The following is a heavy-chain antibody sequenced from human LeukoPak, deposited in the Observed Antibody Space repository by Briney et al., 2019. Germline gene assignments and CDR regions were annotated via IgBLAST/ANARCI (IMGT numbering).Heavy chain of an antibody. CDR1: GDSINSGTYY. V-gene: IGHV4-61*02. Sequence: SETLSLTCAVSGDSINSGTYYWNWIRQPAWKGLEWIGRVYTSGSTDYNPSLKSRVTISIDTSKNQLSLKLRSVTAADTAVYYCARGLFDYWGQGTLVTVSS. CDR3: ARGLFDY. CDR2: VYTSGST. J-gene: IGHJ4*02.